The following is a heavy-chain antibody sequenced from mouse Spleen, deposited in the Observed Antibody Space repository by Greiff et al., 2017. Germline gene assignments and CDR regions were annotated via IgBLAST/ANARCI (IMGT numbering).Heavy chain of an antibody. V-gene: IGHV1-18*01. J-gene: IGHJ2*01. CDR2: INPNNGGT. CDR3: ARSPLLLRYYFDY. CDR1: GYTFTDYN. D-gene: IGHD1-1*01. Sequence: EVKLQQSGPELVKPGASVKIPCKASGYTFTDYNMDWVKQSHGKSLEWIGDINPNNGGTIYNQKFKGKATLTVDKSSSTAYMELRSLTSEDTAVYYCARSPLLLRYYFDYWGQGTTLTVSS.